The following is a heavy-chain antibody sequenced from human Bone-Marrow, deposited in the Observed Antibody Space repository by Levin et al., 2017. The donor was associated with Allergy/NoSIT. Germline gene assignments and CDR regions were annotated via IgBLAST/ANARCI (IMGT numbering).Heavy chain of an antibody. Sequence: SGPTLVKPTETLTLTCTLSGISLSTSGLGVAWIRQPPGQALEWLASIDWNDNKRYSPSVKSRLTITKDTSKKQAVLTMTDMGPVETATYFCAHRLEILSGSDDAFDIWGQGTIVTVSS. CDR1: GISLSTSGLG. J-gene: IGHJ3*02. CDR2: IDWNDNK. V-gene: IGHV2-5*01. D-gene: IGHD3-9*01. CDR3: AHRLEILSGSDDAFDI.